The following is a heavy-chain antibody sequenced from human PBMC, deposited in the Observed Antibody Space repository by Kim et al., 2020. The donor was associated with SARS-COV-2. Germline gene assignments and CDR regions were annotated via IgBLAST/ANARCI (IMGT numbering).Heavy chain of an antibody. CDR3: EGGGLELEGYCSGGSCPLGFDI. Sequence: GGSLRLSCAASGFTFSNAWMSWVRQAPGKGLEWVGRIKSKTDGGTTDYAAPVKGRFTISRDDSKNTLYLQMNSLKTEDTAVYYCEGGGLELEGYCSGGSCPLGFDIWGQGTMVTVSS. CDR2: IKSKTDGGTT. CDR1: GFTFSNAW. D-gene: IGHD2-15*01. V-gene: IGHV3-15*01. J-gene: IGHJ3*02.